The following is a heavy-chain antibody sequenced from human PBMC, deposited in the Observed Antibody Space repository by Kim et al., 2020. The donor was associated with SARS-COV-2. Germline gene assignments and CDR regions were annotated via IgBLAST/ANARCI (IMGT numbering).Heavy chain of an antibody. CDR2: T. J-gene: IGHJ4*02. CDR3: VFGADAYKAGY. D-gene: IGHD3-3*01. Sequence: TSYRPSLESRLTMAADTSKNQFSLKLSSVTAADAAVYYCVFGADAYKAGYWGQGTLVTVSS. V-gene: IGHV4-4*07.